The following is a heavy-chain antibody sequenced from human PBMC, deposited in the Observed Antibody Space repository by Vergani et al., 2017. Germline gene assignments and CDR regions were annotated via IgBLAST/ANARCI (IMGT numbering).Heavy chain of an antibody. CDR1: GGSFSGYY. Sequence: QVQPQQWGAGLLKPSEILSLICAVYGGSFSGYYWSWIRQPPGKGREWIGEINHSGSTNYTPSLKSRVTISVETTNNQFSLKLSSVTAADTAVYYCARGQKMVASRVWGYYYYMDVWGKGTTVTVSS. CDR2: INHSGST. J-gene: IGHJ6*03. D-gene: IGHD2-15*01. CDR3: ARGQKMVASRVWGYYYYMDV. V-gene: IGHV4-34*01.